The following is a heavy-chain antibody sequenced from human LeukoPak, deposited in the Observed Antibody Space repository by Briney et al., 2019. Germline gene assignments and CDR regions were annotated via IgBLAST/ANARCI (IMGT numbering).Heavy chain of an antibody. CDR2: ISGSTSSASST. J-gene: IGHJ4*02. CDR3: AKPLPGSGSFLDS. V-gene: IGHV3-23*01. D-gene: IGHD2-15*01. CDR1: GFTFSNYA. Sequence: GGSLRLSCVASGFTFSNYAMSWVRQAPGKGLEWVSAISGSTSSASSTYHADSVKGRFTISRDNSKNTLYLGVNSLRVEDTAVYYCAKPLPGSGSFLDSWGQGTLVTVSS.